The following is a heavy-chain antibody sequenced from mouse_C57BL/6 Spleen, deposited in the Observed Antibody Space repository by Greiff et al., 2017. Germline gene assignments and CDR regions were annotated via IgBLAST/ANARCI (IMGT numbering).Heavy chain of an antibody. Sequence: DVQLVESGGGLVKPGGSLKLSCAASGFTFSDYGMHWVRQAPEKGLEWVAYISSGSSTIYYADTVKGRFTISRDNAKNTLFLQMTSLRSEDTAMYYCARRSIYYGNYGWYFDVWGTGTTVTVSS. D-gene: IGHD2-1*01. CDR3: ARRSIYYGNYGWYFDV. CDR2: ISSGSSTI. CDR1: GFTFSDYG. V-gene: IGHV5-17*01. J-gene: IGHJ1*03.